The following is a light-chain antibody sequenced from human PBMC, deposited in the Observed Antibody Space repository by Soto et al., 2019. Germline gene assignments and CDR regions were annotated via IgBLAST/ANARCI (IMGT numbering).Light chain of an antibody. CDR3: QQYNNWPAYS. CDR1: QSIGYS. Sequence: EIVLTQSPATLSLSPGEGATLSCRASQSIGYSLAWYQQKPGLAPRLLIFGASTRITGIPARFSGSGSGTEFTLTISSPQSDDFAVYCCQQYNNWPAYSFGQGTKLEIK. V-gene: IGKV3-15*01. J-gene: IGKJ2*01. CDR2: GAS.